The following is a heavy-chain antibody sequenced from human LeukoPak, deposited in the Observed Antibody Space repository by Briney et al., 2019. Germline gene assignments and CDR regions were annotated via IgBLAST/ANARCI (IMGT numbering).Heavy chain of an antibody. CDR3: ARDRRSTYAGYFDL. CDR1: GFTFELYW. J-gene: IGHJ2*01. Sequence: GGSLRLSCAASGFTFELYWMHWVRQVPGKRPVWVSRINDDGSDTIYADSVRGRFTISRDDAKNTVYLQMNSLRAEDTAVYYCARDRRSTYAGYFDLWGRGTLVTVSS. V-gene: IGHV3-74*01. D-gene: IGHD4-17*01. CDR2: INDDGSDT.